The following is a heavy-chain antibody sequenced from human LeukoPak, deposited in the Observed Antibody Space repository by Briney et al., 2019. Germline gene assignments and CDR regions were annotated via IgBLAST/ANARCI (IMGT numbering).Heavy chain of an antibody. CDR3: ARHPGHLWRNYYFDY. CDR1: GGSISSYY. Sequence: SETLSLTCTVSGGSISSYYWSWIRQPPGKGLEWIGYIYYSGNTNYNPSLKSRVTISVDTSKNQFSLKLSSVTAADTAVYYCARHPGHLWRNYYFDYWGQGTLVTVSS. V-gene: IGHV4-59*08. CDR2: IYYSGNT. D-gene: IGHD1-1*01. J-gene: IGHJ4*02.